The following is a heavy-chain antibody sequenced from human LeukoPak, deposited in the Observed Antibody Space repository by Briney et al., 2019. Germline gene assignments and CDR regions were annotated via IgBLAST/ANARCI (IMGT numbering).Heavy chain of an antibody. Sequence: GGSLTHSHAPSGFTLSSYVMHWVRQAPPREVAWVEFIRYDGSNKYYAYHMKGRFTIARENYNHTLYLQMNIPGAEETVVYYCAKDWGPWAMVRGVADYWGQGTLVTVSS. V-gene: IGHV3-30*02. CDR1: GFTLSSYV. CDR3: AKDWGPWAMVRGVADY. CDR2: IRYDGSNK. D-gene: IGHD3-10*01. J-gene: IGHJ4*02.